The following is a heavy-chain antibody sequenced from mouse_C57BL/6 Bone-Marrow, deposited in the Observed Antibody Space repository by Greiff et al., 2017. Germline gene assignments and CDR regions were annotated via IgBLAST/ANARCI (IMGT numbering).Heavy chain of an antibody. V-gene: IGHV1-39*01. J-gene: IGHJ4*01. Sequence: EVKLQESGPELVKPGASVKISCKASGYSFTDYNMNWVKQSNGKSLEWIGVINPNYGTTSYNQKFKGKATLTVDQSSSTAYMQLNSLTSEVSAVYYCARGYDYDYAMDYWGQGTSVTVSS. CDR1: GYSFTDYN. D-gene: IGHD2-4*01. CDR2: INPNYGTT. CDR3: ARGYDYDYAMDY.